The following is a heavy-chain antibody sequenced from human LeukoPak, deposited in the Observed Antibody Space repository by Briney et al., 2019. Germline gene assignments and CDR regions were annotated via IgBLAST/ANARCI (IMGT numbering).Heavy chain of an antibody. CDR1: GSGFTFNNYW. Sequence: PGGSLRLSCAASGSGFTFNNYWMHWVRQAPGKGLVWVSRINADGSTTSYADSVRGRFTISRDNAKNTLYLQMNSLRAEDTAVYYCASHKRPSLWFGEPLDYWGQGTLVTVSS. J-gene: IGHJ4*02. CDR3: ASHKRPSLWFGEPLDY. D-gene: IGHD3-10*01. V-gene: IGHV3-74*01. CDR2: INADGSTT.